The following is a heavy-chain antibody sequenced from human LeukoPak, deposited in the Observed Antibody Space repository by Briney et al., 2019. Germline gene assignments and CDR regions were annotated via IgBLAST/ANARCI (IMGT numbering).Heavy chain of an antibody. J-gene: IGHJ4*02. D-gene: IGHD3-22*01. CDR1: GFTFSSYS. V-gene: IGHV3-9*01. CDR2: ISWNSGSI. CDR3: AAYYYDSSGYFGFDY. Sequence: GGSLRLSCAASGFTFSSYSMNWVRQAPGKGLEWVSGISWNSGSIGYADSVKGRFTISRDNAKNSLYLQMNSLRAEDTALYYCAAYYYDSSGYFGFDYWGQGTLVTVSS.